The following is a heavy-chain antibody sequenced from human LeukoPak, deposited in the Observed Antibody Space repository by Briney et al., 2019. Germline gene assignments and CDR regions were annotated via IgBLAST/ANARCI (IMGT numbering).Heavy chain of an antibody. D-gene: IGHD1-26*01. CDR1: GGSFSGHY. J-gene: IGHJ4*02. CDR2: ISHSGST. V-gene: IGHV4-34*01. CDR3: ASSVGATRPFDY. Sequence: SETLSLTCAVYGGSFSGHYWSWIRQPPGKGLEWIGKISHSGSTNYNPSHKSRVTISVDTSKNQFSLKLSSVTAADTAVYYCASSVGATRPFDYWGQGTLVTVSS.